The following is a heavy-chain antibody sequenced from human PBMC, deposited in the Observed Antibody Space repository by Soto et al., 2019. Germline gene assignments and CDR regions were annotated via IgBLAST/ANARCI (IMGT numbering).Heavy chain of an antibody. V-gene: IGHV1-46*01. Sequence: GASVKVSCRASGYTFTSYYMHWVRQAPGQGLEWMGIINPSGGSTSYAQKFQGRVTMTRDTSTSTVYMELSSLRSEDTAVYYCARSDGAPGAFDIWGQGTMVTVSS. CDR3: ARSDGAPGAFDI. CDR1: GYTFTSYY. CDR2: INPSGGST. D-gene: IGHD1-26*01. J-gene: IGHJ3*02.